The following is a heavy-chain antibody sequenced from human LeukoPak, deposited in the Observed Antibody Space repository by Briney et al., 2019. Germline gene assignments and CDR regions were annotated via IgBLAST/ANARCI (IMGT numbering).Heavy chain of an antibody. CDR3: ARTGSTVTMLYPFDH. V-gene: IGHV4-59*01. J-gene: IGHJ4*02. D-gene: IGHD4-17*01. CDR2: IYYNGST. CDR1: GGSISSYY. Sequence: SETLSLTCTVSGGSISSYYWSWIRQPPGKGLEWIGSIYYNGSTNYNPSLKSRVTISVDTSKNQFSLKLSSVTAADTAVYYCARTGSTVTMLYPFDHWGQGTLVTVSS.